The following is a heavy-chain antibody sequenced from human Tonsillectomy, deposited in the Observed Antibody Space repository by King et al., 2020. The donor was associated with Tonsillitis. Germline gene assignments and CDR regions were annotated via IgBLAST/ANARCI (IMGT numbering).Heavy chain of an antibody. CDR1: GFTFSSYG. Sequence: VQLVESGGGVVQPGRSLRLSCAASGFTFSSYGMHWVRQAPGKGLEWVAVISYDGSNKYYADSVKGRFTISRDNSKNTLYLQMNSLRAEDTAVYYCAKDESFRAGRPQWFGELSGPDYWGQGTLVTVSS. CDR3: AKDESFRAGRPQWFGELSGPDY. CDR2: ISYDGSNK. D-gene: IGHD3-10*01. V-gene: IGHV3-30*18. J-gene: IGHJ4*02.